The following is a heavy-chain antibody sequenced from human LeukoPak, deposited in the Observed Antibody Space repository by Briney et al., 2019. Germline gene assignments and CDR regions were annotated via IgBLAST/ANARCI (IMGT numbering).Heavy chain of an antibody. Sequence: ASVKVSCKASGYTFTSYYMHWVRQAPGQGLEWMGIINPSGGSTSYAQKFQCRVTMTRDTSTSTVYMELSSLRSEDTAVYYCARAFRKDNYYYYGMDVWGQGTTVTVSS. J-gene: IGHJ6*02. D-gene: IGHD2/OR15-2a*01. CDR1: GYTFTSYY. CDR3: ARAFRKDNYYYYGMDV. V-gene: IGHV1-46*01. CDR2: INPSGGST.